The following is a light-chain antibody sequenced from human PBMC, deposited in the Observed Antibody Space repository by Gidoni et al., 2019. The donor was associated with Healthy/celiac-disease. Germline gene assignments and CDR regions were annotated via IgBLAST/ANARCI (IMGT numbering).Light chain of an antibody. CDR2: GAS. CDR1: QSVSSSY. Sequence: EIVLTQSPGTLSLSPGERATLSCRASQSVSSSYLAWYQQKPGQAPRLLIYGASSRATCIPHRFSGSGSGTDFTLTISRLEPEDFAVYYCQQYGSSPLTFGGGTKVEIK. V-gene: IGKV3-20*01. CDR3: QQYGSSPLT. J-gene: IGKJ4*01.